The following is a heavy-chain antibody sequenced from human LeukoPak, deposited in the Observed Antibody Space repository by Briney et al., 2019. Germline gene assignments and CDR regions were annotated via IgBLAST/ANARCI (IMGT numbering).Heavy chain of an antibody. J-gene: IGHJ5*02. Sequence: GGSLRLSCAASGFTFSSYDMHWVRQATGKGLEWVSDIGTAGDTYYPGSVKGRFTISRENAKNSLYLQVNSLRAGDTAVYYCARGKNYYDSSGYRVYNWFDPWGQGTLDTVSS. CDR3: ARGKNYYDSSGYRVYNWFDP. CDR2: IGTAGDT. CDR1: GFTFSSYD. V-gene: IGHV3-13*01. D-gene: IGHD3-22*01.